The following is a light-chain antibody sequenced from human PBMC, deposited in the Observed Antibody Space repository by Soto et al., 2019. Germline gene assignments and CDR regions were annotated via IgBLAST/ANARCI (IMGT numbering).Light chain of an antibody. Sequence: DIKMTQSPSSLSASVGDTVTITCRASQGIIDYLAWYQQRPGRVPRLLIYAASTLHTGVPSRFSGSGAGTDFTLTISSLQPEDVATYYCQKYDTAPQTFGPGTKVEIK. J-gene: IGKJ1*01. V-gene: IGKV1-27*01. CDR2: AAS. CDR3: QKYDTAPQT. CDR1: QGIIDY.